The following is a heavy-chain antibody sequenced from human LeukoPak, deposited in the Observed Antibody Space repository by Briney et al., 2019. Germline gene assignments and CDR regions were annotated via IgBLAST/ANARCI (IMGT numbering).Heavy chain of an antibody. Sequence: SETLSLTCTVSGGSISSSSFYWGWIRQPPGKGLEWIGTIYYSGNTYYNPSLKSRVTISVDTSKNQFSLKLSSVTAADTAVYYCARGPRVGYYDSSGYYHYYFYMDVWGKGTTVTISS. D-gene: IGHD3-22*01. V-gene: IGHV4-39*07. J-gene: IGHJ6*03. CDR3: ARGPRVGYYDSSGYYHYYFYMDV. CDR1: GGSISSSSFY. CDR2: IYYSGNT.